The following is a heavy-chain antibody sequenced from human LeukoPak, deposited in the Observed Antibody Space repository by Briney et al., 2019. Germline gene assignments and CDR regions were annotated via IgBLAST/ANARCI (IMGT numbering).Heavy chain of an antibody. Sequence: GGFLRLSCAASGFTFNTYGMSWVRQAPGKGLEWVSLISGRDTNTYYAVSVEGRLTISRDNSKNTLYLQMNSLRAEDTAVYYCARRSDYGSNGNYFDYWGQGTPVTVSS. CDR2: ISGRDTNT. V-gene: IGHV3-23*01. D-gene: IGHD4-23*01. CDR1: GFTFNTYG. J-gene: IGHJ4*02. CDR3: ARRSDYGSNGNYFDY.